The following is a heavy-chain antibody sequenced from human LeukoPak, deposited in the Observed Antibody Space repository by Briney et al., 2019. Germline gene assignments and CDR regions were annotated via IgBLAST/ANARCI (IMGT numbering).Heavy chain of an antibody. CDR1: GFTFSSYA. CDR2: ITHSGGST. V-gene: IGHV3-23*01. D-gene: IGHD3-10*01. Sequence: PGGSLRLSCAASGFTFSSYAMNWVRQAPGKGLEWVSTITHSGGSTYYADSVKGRFTISRDNSKNTLYLQMNSLRAEDTAVYYCAKGGNTMVRGVSSAFDIWGQGTMVTVSS. CDR3: AKGGNTMVRGVSSAFDI. J-gene: IGHJ3*02.